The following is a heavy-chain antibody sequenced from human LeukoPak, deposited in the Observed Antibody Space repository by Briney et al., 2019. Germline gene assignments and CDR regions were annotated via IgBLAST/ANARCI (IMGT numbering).Heavy chain of an antibody. CDR3: ARDGIAAAGQYYCYGMDV. J-gene: IGHJ6*02. CDR2: IWYDGDNK. D-gene: IGHD6-13*01. CDR1: GFTFSSYG. Sequence: GGSLRLSCAASGFTFSSYGMHWVRRAPGKGLEWVAVIWYDGDNKYYADSVKGRFTISRDNSKNTLYLQMNSLRAEDTAVYYCARDGIAAAGQYYCYGMDVWGQGTTVTVSS. V-gene: IGHV3-33*01.